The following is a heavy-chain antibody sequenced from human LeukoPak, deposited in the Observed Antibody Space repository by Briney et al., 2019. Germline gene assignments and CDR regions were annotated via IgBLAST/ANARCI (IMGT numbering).Heavy chain of an antibody. CDR3: ARVFSYPLRAPFDP. J-gene: IGHJ5*02. CDR1: GGSIGNYY. Sequence: SETLSLTCTVSGGSIGNYYWSWIRQPPGKGLEWIGYIYYSGSTYYNPSLKSRVTISVDTSKNQFSLKLSSVTAADTAVYYCARVFSYPLRAPFDPWGQGTLVTVSS. D-gene: IGHD3-3*01. V-gene: IGHV4-59*01. CDR2: IYYSGST.